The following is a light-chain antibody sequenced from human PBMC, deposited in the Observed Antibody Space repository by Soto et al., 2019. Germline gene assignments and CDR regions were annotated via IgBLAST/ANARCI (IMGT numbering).Light chain of an antibody. V-gene: IGLV2-14*01. CDR2: DVS. J-gene: IGLJ1*01. CDR3: SSYTSSYV. Sequence: QSALTQPASVSGSPGQSITISCTGTSSDVGGYNYVSWYQQHPGKAPKLMIYDVSNRPSGVSNRFSGSKSGNTASLTISGLQAEDEADYYSSSYTSSYVFGTGTKVTVL. CDR1: SSDVGGYNY.